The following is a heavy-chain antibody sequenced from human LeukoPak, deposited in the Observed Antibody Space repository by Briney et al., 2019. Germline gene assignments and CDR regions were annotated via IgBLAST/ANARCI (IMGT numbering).Heavy chain of an antibody. D-gene: IGHD5-12*01. J-gene: IGHJ6*02. CDR2: MNPNSGNT. Sequence: ASVKVSCKASGYTFTSYDINWVRQATGQGLEWMGWMNPNSGNTGYAQKFQGRVTMARNTSISTAYMELSSLRSEDTAVYYCARRYSGYEIYYGMDVWGQGTTVTVSS. CDR3: ARRYSGYEIYYGMDV. V-gene: IGHV1-8*01. CDR1: GYTFTSYD.